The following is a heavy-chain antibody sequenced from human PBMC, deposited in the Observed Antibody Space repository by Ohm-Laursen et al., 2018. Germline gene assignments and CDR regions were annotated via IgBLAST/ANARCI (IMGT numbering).Heavy chain of an antibody. D-gene: IGHD3-3*01. CDR3: ANQFNFWSGYYTY. Sequence: SLRLSCTASGFTFSSYAMSWVRQAPGKGLEWVSAISGSGGSTYYADSVKGRFTISRDNSKNTLYLQMNSLRAEDTAVYYCANQFNFWSGYYTYWGQGTLVTVSS. CDR2: ISGSGGST. J-gene: IGHJ4*02. CDR1: GFTFSSYA. V-gene: IGHV3-23*01.